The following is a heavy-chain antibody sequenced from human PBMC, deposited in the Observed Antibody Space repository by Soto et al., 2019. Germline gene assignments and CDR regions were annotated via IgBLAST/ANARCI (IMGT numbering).Heavy chain of an antibody. CDR2: INHSGST. CDR3: ARVGAGYSTNGPFDY. D-gene: IGHD5-18*01. J-gene: IGHJ4*02. CDR1: GGSFSGYY. V-gene: IGHV4-34*01. Sequence: PSETLSLTCAVYGGSFSGYYWSWIRQPPGKGLEWIGEINHSGSTNYNPSLKSRVTISVDTSKNQFSLKLTSVTAADTAVYHCARVGAGYSTNGPFDYWGQGTLVTVSS.